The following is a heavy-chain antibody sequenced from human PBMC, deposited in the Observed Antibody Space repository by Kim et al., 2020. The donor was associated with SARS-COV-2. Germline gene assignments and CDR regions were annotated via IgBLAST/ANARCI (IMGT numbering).Heavy chain of an antibody. CDR3: ATSQLSPSDY. D-gene: IGHD2-2*01. Sequence: TINAATSVKGRFNIARDNAKNSLYLQMNSLRDEDTAVYYCATSQLSPSDYWGQGTLVIVSS. V-gene: IGHV3-48*02. CDR2: TI. J-gene: IGHJ4*02.